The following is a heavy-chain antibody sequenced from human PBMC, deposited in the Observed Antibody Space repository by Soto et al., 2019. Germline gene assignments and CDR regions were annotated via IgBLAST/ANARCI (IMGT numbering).Heavy chain of an antibody. CDR2: IYYSGST. CDR1: GDSMSGHY. V-gene: IGHV4-59*11. D-gene: IGHD2-21*02. J-gene: IGHJ4*02. CDR3: ARVLHRGNSKPYYFDY. Sequence: QVQLQESGPGLVKPSETLSLTCTVSGDSMSGHYWTWIRQPPGQGLEWIGYIYYSGSTKYNPSLQGRVTISVDTSVTQFSLKLSSVTAADTAVYYCARVLHRGNSKPYYFDYWGQGVLVTVS.